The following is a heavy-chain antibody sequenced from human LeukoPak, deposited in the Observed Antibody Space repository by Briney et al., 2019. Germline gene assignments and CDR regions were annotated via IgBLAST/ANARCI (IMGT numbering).Heavy chain of an antibody. V-gene: IGHV1-69*13. CDR1: GGTFSSYA. CDR2: IIPIFGTA. J-gene: IGHJ3*02. Sequence: ASMKVSCKASGGTFSSYAISWVRQAPGQGLEWMGGIIPIFGTANYAQKFQGRVTITADESTSTAYMELSSLRSEDTAVYYCARGGFTMIAPCDIWGQGTMVTVSS. D-gene: IGHD3-22*01. CDR3: ARGGFTMIAPCDI.